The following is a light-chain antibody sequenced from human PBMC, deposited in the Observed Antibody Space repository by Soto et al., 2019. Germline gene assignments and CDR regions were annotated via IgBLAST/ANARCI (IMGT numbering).Light chain of an antibody. CDR1: QTIKSN. Sequence: VMTQSPATLSVSPGERATLSCRASQTIKSNLAWYQQKSGQPHRLLIYGASIRATGIPVRFSGSGSGTEFTLTISSLQSEDSALYYCQQYNNWPLFTFGQGTKLEIK. J-gene: IGKJ2*01. CDR2: GAS. CDR3: QQYNNWPLFT. V-gene: IGKV3-15*01.